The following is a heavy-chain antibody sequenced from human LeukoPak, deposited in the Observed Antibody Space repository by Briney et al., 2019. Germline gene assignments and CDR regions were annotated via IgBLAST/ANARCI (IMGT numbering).Heavy chain of an antibody. J-gene: IGHJ5*02. D-gene: IGHD6-19*01. Sequence: PGGSLRLSCAASGFTFSSYSMNWVRQAPGKGLEWVSSISSSSSYISYADSVKGRFTISRDNAKNSLYLQMNSLRAEDTAVYYCARDKARSSGWSGDWFDPWGQGTLVTVSS. CDR1: GFTFSSYS. CDR3: ARDKARSSGWSGDWFDP. V-gene: IGHV3-21*01. CDR2: ISSSSSYI.